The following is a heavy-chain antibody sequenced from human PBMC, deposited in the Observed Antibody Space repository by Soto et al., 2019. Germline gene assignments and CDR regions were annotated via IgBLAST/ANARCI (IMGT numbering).Heavy chain of an antibody. CDR1: GFTFPSYA. V-gene: IGHV1-58*01. D-gene: IGHD1-1*01. J-gene: IGHJ4*02. CDR2: IVVGSGNT. Sequence: ASVTVSCKASGFTFPSYAVQGVRQARGQRLEWIGWIVVGSGNTNSAQKFQERVTFTRDMSTSTVYMELSSLIFEDTAVYYCAADDMTTFIWGQGTLVTVSS. CDR3: AADDMTTFI.